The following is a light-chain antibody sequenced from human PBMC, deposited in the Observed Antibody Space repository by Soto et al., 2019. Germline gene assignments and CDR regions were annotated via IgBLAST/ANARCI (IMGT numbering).Light chain of an antibody. J-gene: IGKJ3*01. CDR2: GAS. CDR1: QSVSSN. V-gene: IGKV3-15*01. CDR3: QQYNNWPPA. Sequence: EIVMTQSPATLSVSPGERATLSCRASQSVSSNLAWYQQKPGQAPRLLIYGASTKATCIPARFSGSVSGTEFTLTISSLQSEDFAVYYFQQYNNWPPAFGPGTKVDIK.